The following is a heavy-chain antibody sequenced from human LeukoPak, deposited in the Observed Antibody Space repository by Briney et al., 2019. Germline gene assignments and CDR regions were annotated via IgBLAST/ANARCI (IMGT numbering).Heavy chain of an antibody. J-gene: IGHJ4*02. V-gene: IGHV1-2*02. CDR3: ARVGHLVYYDSSGYPDF. D-gene: IGHD3-22*01. CDR2: INPKIGGT. Sequence: ASVKVSCKTSGYTFTDYFIHWVRQAPGQGLEWMGWINPKIGGTHYAEKFQGRVAMTRDTSINTAYMELRSLRSDDTAIYYCARVGHLVYYDSSGYPDFWGQGTLVTVSS. CDR1: GYTFTDYF.